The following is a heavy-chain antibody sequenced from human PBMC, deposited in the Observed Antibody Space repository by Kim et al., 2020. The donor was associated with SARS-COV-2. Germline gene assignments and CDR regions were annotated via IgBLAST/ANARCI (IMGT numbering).Heavy chain of an antibody. CDR1: GFTFSIYW. CDR2: INGDGSAT. J-gene: IGHJ6*02. Sequence: GGSLRLSCAASGFTFSIYWMHWVRQAPGKGLVWVSRINGDGSATNYADSVKGRFTISRDNAKNTLYLQMNSLRAEDTAVYYCARVRATVTTNLWGDYNYYVMDGGGQGTTYTV. CDR3: ARVRATVTTNLWGDYNYYVMDG. V-gene: IGHV3-74*01. D-gene: IGHD4-17*01.